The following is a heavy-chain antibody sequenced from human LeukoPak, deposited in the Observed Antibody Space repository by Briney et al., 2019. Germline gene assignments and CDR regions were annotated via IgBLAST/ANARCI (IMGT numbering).Heavy chain of an antibody. J-gene: IGHJ6*03. CDR2: IRYDGSNK. CDR3: AKDHRHYYDSSGYYDYYYYYMDV. CDR1: GFTFSSYG. V-gene: IGHV3-30*02. Sequence: GGSLRLSCAASGFTFSSYGMHWVRQAPGKGLEWVAFIRYDGSNKYYADSVKGRFTISRDNSKNTLYLQMNRLRAEDTAVYYCAKDHRHYYDSSGYYDYYYYYMDVWGKGTTVTVSS. D-gene: IGHD3-22*01.